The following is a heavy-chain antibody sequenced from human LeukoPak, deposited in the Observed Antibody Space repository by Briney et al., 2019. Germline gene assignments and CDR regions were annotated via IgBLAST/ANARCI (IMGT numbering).Heavy chain of an antibody. D-gene: IGHD3-22*01. CDR3: ARVGPETYYYDSSGLALWDY. CDR1: GYTFTSYG. Sequence: ASVKVSCKASGYTFTSYGISWVRQAPGQGLEWMGWISAYNGNTNYAQKLQGRVTMTTDTSTSTAYMELRSLRSDDTAVYYCARVGPETYYYDSSGLALWDYWGQGTLVTVSS. J-gene: IGHJ4*02. V-gene: IGHV1-18*01. CDR2: ISAYNGNT.